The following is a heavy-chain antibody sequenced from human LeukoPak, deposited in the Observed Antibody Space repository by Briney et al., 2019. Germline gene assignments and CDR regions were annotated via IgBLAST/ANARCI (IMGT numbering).Heavy chain of an antibody. D-gene: IGHD2-2*02. CDR2: ISGSGGST. Sequence: GGSLRLSCAASGFTFSSYAMSWVRQAPGKGLEWVSAISGSGGSTYYADSVKGRFTISRDNSKNTLYLQTNSLRAEDTAVYYCAKTHCSSTSCYKLGIFDYWGQGTLVTVSS. CDR3: AKTHCSSTSCYKLGIFDY. J-gene: IGHJ4*02. V-gene: IGHV3-23*01. CDR1: GFTFSSYA.